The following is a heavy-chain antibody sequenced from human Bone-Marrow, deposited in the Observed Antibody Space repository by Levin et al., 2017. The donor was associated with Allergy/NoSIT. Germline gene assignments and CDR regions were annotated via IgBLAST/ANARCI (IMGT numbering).Heavy chain of an antibody. CDR3: ARAGRYGGYFDY. Sequence: GGSLRLSCAASGFTFSSYSMNWVRQAPGKGLEWVSSISSSSSYIYYADSVKGRFTISRDNAKNSLYLQMNSLRAEDTAVYYCARAGRYGGYFDYWGQGTLVTVSS. CDR2: ISSSSSYI. J-gene: IGHJ4*02. CDR1: GFTFSSYS. D-gene: IGHD3-10*01. V-gene: IGHV3-21*01.